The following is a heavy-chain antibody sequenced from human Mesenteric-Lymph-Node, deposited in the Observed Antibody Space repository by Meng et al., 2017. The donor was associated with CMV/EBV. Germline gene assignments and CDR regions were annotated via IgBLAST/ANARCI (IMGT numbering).Heavy chain of an antibody. V-gene: IGHV3-21*01. CDR2: ISSSSSYI. CDR3: ASGVGVGMDV. D-gene: IGHD2-15*01. CDR1: GFTFSSYS. J-gene: IGHJ6*02. Sequence: GESLKISCAASGFTFSSYSMNWVRQAPGKGLEWVSSISSSSSYIYYADSVKGRFTISRDNAKNSLYLQMNSLRAEDTAVYYCASGVGVGMDVWGQGTTDTVSS.